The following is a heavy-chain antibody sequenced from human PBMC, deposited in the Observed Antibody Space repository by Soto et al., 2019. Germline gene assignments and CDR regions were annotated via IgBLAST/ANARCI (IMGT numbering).Heavy chain of an antibody. Sequence: EVQLVESGGGLVQPGRSLRLSCAASGFTFDDYAMHWVRQAPGKGLEWVSGISWNSGSIGYADSVKGRFTISRDNAKNSLYLQMKSLRAEDTALYYCAKDNYDILTGYYDYWGQGTLVTVSS. CDR3: AKDNYDILTGYYDY. V-gene: IGHV3-9*01. CDR2: ISWNSGSI. D-gene: IGHD3-9*01. J-gene: IGHJ4*02. CDR1: GFTFDDYA.